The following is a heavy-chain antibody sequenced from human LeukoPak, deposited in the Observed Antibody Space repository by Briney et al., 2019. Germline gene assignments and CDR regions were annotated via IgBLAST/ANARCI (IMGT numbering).Heavy chain of an antibody. CDR3: ARVPDGLGYYFDY. CDR1: GFTFSSYS. CDR2: ISSSSSYI. J-gene: IGHJ4*02. Sequence: SGGSLRLSCAASGFTFSSYSMNWVRQAPGKGLEWVSSISSSSSYIYYADSVKGRFTISRDNAKNSLYLQMNSLRAEDTAVYYCARVPDGLGYYFDYWGQGTLVTVSS. V-gene: IGHV3-21*01.